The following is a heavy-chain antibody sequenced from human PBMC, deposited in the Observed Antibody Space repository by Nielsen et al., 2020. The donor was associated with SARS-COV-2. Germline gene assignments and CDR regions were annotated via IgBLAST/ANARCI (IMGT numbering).Heavy chain of an antibody. D-gene: IGHD5-24*01. CDR2: ISGSGSTT. CDR3: ACRRDGYNYDTF. J-gene: IGHJ4*02. V-gene: IGHV3-23*01. Sequence: GGSLRLSCAASGFMFDNYGMSWVRQAPGKGLEWVSGISGSGSTTYYADSVRGRFTISRDNAGNTLYLQMDSLGAEDTAVYYCACRRDGYNYDTFWGQGTLVTVSS. CDR1: GFMFDNYG.